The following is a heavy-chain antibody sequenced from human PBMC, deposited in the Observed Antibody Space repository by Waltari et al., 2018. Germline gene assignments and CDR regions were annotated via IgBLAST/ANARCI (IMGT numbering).Heavy chain of an antibody. V-gene: IGHV4-39*01. CDR1: GGSITTHRHD. CDR3: ATYIGASIGTAAFDV. CDR2: ISYNGAT. Sequence: QLQLQESGPGLVKPSETLSLTCSVPGGSITTHRHDWGLLRQPPGQGLEWIATISYNGATYTSPSLESRLTMSRDTSKNQLSLTLGSVTAADTSVYFCATYIGASIGTAAFDVWGQGTMVTVSS. J-gene: IGHJ3*01. D-gene: IGHD5-12*01.